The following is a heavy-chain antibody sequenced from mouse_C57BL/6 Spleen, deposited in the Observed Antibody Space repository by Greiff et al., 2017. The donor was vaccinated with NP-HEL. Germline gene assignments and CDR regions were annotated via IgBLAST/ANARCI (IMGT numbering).Heavy chain of an antibody. D-gene: IGHD2-3*01. J-gene: IGHJ2*01. V-gene: IGHV5-12*01. CDR3: AREGYDYLDY. CDR1: GFTFSDYY. CDR2: ISNGGGST. Sequence: EVKLMESGGGLVQPGGSLKLSCAASGFTFSDYYMYWVRQTPEKRLEWVAYISNGGGSTYYPDTVKGRFTISRDNAKNTLYLQMSRLKSEDTAMYYCAREGYDYLDYWGQGTTLTVSS.